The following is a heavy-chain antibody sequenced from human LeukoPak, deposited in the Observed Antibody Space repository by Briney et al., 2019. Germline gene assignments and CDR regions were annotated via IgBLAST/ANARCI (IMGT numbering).Heavy chain of an antibody. CDR3: ARDRYSSGWIYFDY. D-gene: IGHD6-19*01. V-gene: IGHV3-53*01. CDR2: IYNDGNT. Sequence: PGGSLRLSCAVSGFTVSTNHMSWVRQAPGRGLEWVSVIYNDGNTYYTDSVKGRFTISRDNSKNTMFLQMNSLRVEDTAVYYCARDRYSSGWIYFDYWGQGTLFTVSS. CDR1: GFTVSTNH. J-gene: IGHJ4*02.